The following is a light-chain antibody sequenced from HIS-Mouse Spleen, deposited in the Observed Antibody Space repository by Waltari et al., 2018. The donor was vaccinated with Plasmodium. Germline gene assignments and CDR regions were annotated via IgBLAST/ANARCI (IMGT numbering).Light chain of an antibody. J-gene: IGKJ2*01. V-gene: IGKV1-39*01. CDR2: AAS. CDR1: QSISSY. CDR3: QQSHT. Sequence: DIQMTQSPSSLSASVGDRVTITCRASQSISSYLNWYQQKPGKAPTLLIYAASSLQRGVPSRFSGSGSGTDFTLTISSLQPEDFATYYCQQSHTFGQGTKLEIK.